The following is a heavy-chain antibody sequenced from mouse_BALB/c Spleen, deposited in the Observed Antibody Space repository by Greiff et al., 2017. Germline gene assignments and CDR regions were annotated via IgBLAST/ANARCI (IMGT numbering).Heavy chain of an antibody. J-gene: IGHJ4*01. CDR3: ARAYRYDEDYAMDY. CDR2: IWGDGST. V-gene: IGHV2-6-7*01. CDR1: GFSLTGYG. Sequence: VQLQQSGPGLVAPSQSLSITCTVSGFSLTGYGVNWVRQPPGKGLEWLGMIWGDGSTDYNSALKSRLSISKDNSKSQVFLKMNSLQTDDTARYYGARAYRYDEDYAMDYWGQGTSVTVSA. D-gene: IGHD2-14*01.